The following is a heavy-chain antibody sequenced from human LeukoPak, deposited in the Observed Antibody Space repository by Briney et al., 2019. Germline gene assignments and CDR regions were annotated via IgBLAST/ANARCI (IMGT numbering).Heavy chain of an antibody. V-gene: IGHV3-66*02. CDR1: GFTVGSNY. D-gene: IGHD3-10*01. Sequence: PGGSLRLSCAASGFTVGSNYMSWVRQAPGKGLEWVSVIYSGGSTYYADSVKGRFTISRDNSKNTLYLQMNSLRAEDTAVYYCAREKRLLWFGELVYYYYYYMDVWGKGTTVTVSS. CDR2: IYSGGST. J-gene: IGHJ6*03. CDR3: AREKRLLWFGELVYYYYYYMDV.